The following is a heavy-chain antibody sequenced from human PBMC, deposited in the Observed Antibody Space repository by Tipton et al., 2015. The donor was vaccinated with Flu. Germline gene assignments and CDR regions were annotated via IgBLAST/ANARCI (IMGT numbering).Heavy chain of an antibody. D-gene: IGHD2-2*01. CDR3: ARGCSSTGCYGRWFDP. V-gene: IGHV3-7*01. Sequence: GSLRLSCAASGFTFSSYWMSWVRQAPGKGLEWVANIKQDGSEKYYVDSVKGRFTISRDNAKNSLYLQMNSLRAEDTALYYCARGCSSTGCYGRWFDPWGQGTLVTVSS. CDR2: IKQDGSEK. J-gene: IGHJ5*02. CDR1: GFTFSSYW.